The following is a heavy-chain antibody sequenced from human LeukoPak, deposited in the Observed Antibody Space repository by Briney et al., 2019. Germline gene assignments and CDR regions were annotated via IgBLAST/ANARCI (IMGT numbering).Heavy chain of an antibody. CDR2: ISGSASNT. J-gene: IGHJ4*02. Sequence: GGSLRLSCAASGFTFSSYAMSWVRQAPGKGLEWVSAISGSASNTYYADSVQGRFTISRANSKNTLYLQMNSLRAEDTAVYYCAKRHFYDTSGFQLDYWGQGTLVTVSS. D-gene: IGHD3-22*01. V-gene: IGHV3-23*01. CDR3: AKRHFYDTSGFQLDY. CDR1: GFTFSSYA.